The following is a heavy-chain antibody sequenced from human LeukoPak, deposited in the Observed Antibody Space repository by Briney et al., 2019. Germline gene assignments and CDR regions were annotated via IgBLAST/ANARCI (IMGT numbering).Heavy chain of an antibody. Sequence: QSGGSLRLSCAVSGFTFSNQAMSWVRHAPGKGLEWVSAISFGGGSTYYADSVKGRFTISRDNSQNTLYLHINRLPAQATAVYLCVNVSPEMAGRPWIDYWGQGTPVTASS. CDR1: GFTFSNQA. CDR2: ISFGGGST. V-gene: IGHV3-23*01. D-gene: IGHD5-24*01. J-gene: IGHJ4*02. CDR3: VNVSPEMAGRPWIDY.